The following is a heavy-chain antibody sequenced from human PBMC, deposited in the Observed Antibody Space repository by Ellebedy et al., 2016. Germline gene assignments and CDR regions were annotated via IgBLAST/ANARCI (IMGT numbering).Heavy chain of an antibody. Sequence: SETLSLTCNVSGGSVSSDYWNWIRRPPGKGLDGIANIDNSGTTYYNPSLKSRVSMSVDTSKGQFSLRLTSVTAADTAVYYCAKWNGGWYAFEVWGQGTMVTVSS. CDR2: IDNSGTT. CDR3: AKWNGGWYAFEV. CDR1: GGSVSSDY. V-gene: IGHV4-59*02. D-gene: IGHD6-19*01. J-gene: IGHJ3*01.